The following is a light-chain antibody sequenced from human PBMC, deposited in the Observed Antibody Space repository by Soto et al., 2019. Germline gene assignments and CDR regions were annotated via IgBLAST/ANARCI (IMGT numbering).Light chain of an antibody. CDR3: QHYNNWPPWT. CDR1: QSVSSN. J-gene: IGKJ1*01. V-gene: IGKV3-15*01. CDR2: GAS. Sequence: EIVMTQSPKTLSVSPGERATLSCRASQSVSSNLAWYQQKPGQAPRLLIYGASTRATGIPARFSGSGSGTEFTLTISSLQSEDFAVYYCQHYNNWPPWTFGPGTRVEIE.